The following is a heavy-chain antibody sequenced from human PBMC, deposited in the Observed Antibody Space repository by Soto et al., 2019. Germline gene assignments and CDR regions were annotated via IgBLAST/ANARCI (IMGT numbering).Heavy chain of an antibody. J-gene: IGHJ3*02. V-gene: IGHV3-48*02. CDR3: ARGPYYYDSRPALEDAFDI. CDR2: ISSSSSTI. D-gene: IGHD3-22*01. Sequence: EVQLVESGGGLVQPGGSLRLSCAASGFTFSSYSMNWVRQAPGKGLEWVSYISSSSSTIYYADSVKGRFTISRDNAKNSLYLQMNSLRDEDTAVYYCARGPYYYDSRPALEDAFDIWGQGTMVTVSS. CDR1: GFTFSSYS.